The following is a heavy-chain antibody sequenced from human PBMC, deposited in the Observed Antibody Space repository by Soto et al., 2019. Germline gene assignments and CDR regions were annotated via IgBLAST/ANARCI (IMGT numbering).Heavy chain of an antibody. CDR3: ARVSKVEKTYYDILTGYYNGPKFDY. CDR1: GGSISSSNW. Sequence: SETLSLTCAVSGGSISSSNWWSWVRQPPGKGLEWIGEIYHSGSTNYNPSLKSRVTISVDKSKNQFSLKLSSVTAADTAVYYCARVSKVEKTYYDILTGYYNGPKFDYWGQGTLVTVSS. V-gene: IGHV4-4*02. CDR2: IYHSGST. J-gene: IGHJ4*02. D-gene: IGHD3-9*01.